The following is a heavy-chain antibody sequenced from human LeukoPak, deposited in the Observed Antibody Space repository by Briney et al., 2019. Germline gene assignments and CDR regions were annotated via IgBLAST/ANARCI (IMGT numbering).Heavy chain of an antibody. J-gene: IGHJ5*02. CDR3: QRAARPMVRGVISWFDP. CDR2: INPNSGGT. D-gene: IGHD3-10*01. Sequence: ASVKVSCKASGYTFTGYYMHWVRQVPGHGHEWMGWINPNSGGTNYAQKFQGRVTMTRATAISTASKELNRLSSNATAGYSCQRAARPMVRGVISWFDPWGRGTLVTVSS. CDR1: GYTFTGYY. V-gene: IGHV1-2*02.